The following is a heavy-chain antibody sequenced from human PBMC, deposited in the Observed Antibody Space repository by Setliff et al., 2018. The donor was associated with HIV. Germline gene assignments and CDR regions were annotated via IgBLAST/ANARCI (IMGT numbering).Heavy chain of an antibody. V-gene: IGHV4-39*01. D-gene: IGHD6-6*01. CDR1: GGSVSRSSYY. CDR3: ARMESTRPPRGLDY. Sequence: PSETLSLTCTVSGGSVSRSSYYWGWIRQPTGKGLEWIGTVYYTGSTQYNPSFKSRVTISVDTSKNQFSLKLISVTAADTAVHYCARMESTRPPRGLDYWGQGALVTVSS. CDR2: VYYTGST. J-gene: IGHJ4*02.